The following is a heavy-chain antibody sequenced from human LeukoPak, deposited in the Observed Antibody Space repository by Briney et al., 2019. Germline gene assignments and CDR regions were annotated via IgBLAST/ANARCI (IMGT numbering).Heavy chain of an antibody. CDR1: GGSISSSNW. J-gene: IGHJ3*02. CDR2: IYHSGST. CDR3: ARTLSSIAARPDAFDI. Sequence: SETLSLTCAVSGGSISSSNWWSWVRQPPGKGLEWIGEIYHSGSTNYNPSLKSRVTISVDKSKNQFSLKLSSVTAADTAVYYCARTLSSIAARPDAFDIWGQGTMVTVSS. V-gene: IGHV4-4*02. D-gene: IGHD6-6*01.